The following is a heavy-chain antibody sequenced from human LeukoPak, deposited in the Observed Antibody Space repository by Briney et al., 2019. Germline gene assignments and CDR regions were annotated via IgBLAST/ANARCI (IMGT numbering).Heavy chain of an antibody. D-gene: IGHD3-10*01. Sequence: PGGSLRLSCAASGFTFSSYGMHWVRQAPGKGLEWVAFIRYDGSNKYYADSVKGRFTISRDNSKNTLYLQMNSLRAEDTAVYYCAKAQRGVNSCGDYWGQGTLVTVSS. CDR2: IRYDGSNK. CDR3: AKAQRGVNSCGDY. CDR1: GFTFSSYG. V-gene: IGHV3-30*02. J-gene: IGHJ4*02.